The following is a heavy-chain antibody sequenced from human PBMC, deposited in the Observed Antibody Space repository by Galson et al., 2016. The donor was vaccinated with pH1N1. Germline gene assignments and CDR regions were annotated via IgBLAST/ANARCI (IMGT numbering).Heavy chain of an antibody. J-gene: IGHJ6*03. D-gene: IGHD2-21*01. CDR2: IFPGDSDT. V-gene: IGHV5-51*03. CDR1: GYSFTSYW. CDR3: ARSPADPGYSYYYMDV. Sequence: QSGAEVKKPGESLKISCKGSGYSFTSYWIGWVRQMPGKGLEWMGIIFPGDSDTRYSPSFQGQVTISADKSISTAYLQWNSLRASDTAMYYCARSPADPGYSYYYMDVWAKGPRSASP.